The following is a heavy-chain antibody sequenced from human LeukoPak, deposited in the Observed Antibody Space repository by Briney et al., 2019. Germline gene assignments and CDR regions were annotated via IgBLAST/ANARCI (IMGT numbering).Heavy chain of an antibody. J-gene: IGHJ4*02. Sequence: PGGSLRLSCAASGFTFSTYAMNWVRQAPGKGLEWVPAISDSGGRTYYADSVRGRFTISRDSSKNTLCLQMNSLRAEDTAVYYCAKRGNYYSFDYWGQGTLVTVSS. V-gene: IGHV3-23*01. CDR1: GFTFSTYA. CDR3: AKRGNYYSFDY. D-gene: IGHD1-26*01. CDR2: ISDSGGRT.